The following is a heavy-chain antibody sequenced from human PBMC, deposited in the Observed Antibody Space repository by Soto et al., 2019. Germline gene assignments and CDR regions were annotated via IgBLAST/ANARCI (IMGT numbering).Heavy chain of an antibody. J-gene: IGHJ6*03. CDR3: ARGSVVVVPAAIGGYYYYYMDV. CDR2: INHSGST. Sequence: SETLSLTCAVYGGSSGGYYWSWIRQPPGKGLEWIGEINHSGSTNYNPSLKSRVTISVDTSKNQFSLKLSSVTAADTAVYYCARGSVVVVPAAIGGYYYYYMDVWGKGTTVTVSS. CDR1: GGSSGGYY. V-gene: IGHV4-34*01. D-gene: IGHD2-2*02.